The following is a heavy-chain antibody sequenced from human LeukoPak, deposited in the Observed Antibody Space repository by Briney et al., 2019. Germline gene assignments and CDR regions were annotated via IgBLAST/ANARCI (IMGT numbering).Heavy chain of an antibody. Sequence: GASVKVSCKASGGTFSSYAISWVRQAPGQGLEWMGGIIPIFGTANYAQKFRGRVTITADKSTRTAYMELSSLRSEDTAVYYCARGIGIAAAGTYPYYYMDVWGKGTTVTISS. CDR1: GGTFSSYA. V-gene: IGHV1-69*06. J-gene: IGHJ6*03. CDR3: ARGIGIAAAGTYPYYYMDV. D-gene: IGHD6-13*01. CDR2: IIPIFGTA.